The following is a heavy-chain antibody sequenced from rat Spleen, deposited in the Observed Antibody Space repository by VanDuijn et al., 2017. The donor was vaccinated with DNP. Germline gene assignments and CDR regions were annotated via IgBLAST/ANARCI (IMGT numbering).Heavy chain of an antibody. CDR2: ISYSGIT. Sequence: EVRLQESGPGLVKPSQSLSLTCSVTGYSITSNYWGWIRKFPGNKMEWMAYISYSGITGFNPSLKSRISITRDTSKNQFFLQLNSVTTEDTAIYYCARSDYYGSYRPFTYWGQGTLVTVSS. V-gene: IGHV3-1*01. CDR3: ARSDYYGSYRPFTY. D-gene: IGHD1-2*01. CDR1: GYSITSNY. J-gene: IGHJ3*01.